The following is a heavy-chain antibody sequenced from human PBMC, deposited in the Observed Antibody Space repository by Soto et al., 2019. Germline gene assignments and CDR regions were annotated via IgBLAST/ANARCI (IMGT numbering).Heavy chain of an antibody. V-gene: IGHV3-7*01. Sequence: EVQLVESGGGLVQPGGSLRLSCAASGFTFSSHWMSWVRQAPGKGLEWVANIKQDGSEKYYVDSVTGRFTISRDNAKNALYLQMNSLRAEDTAVYYCARVLLWFGEPNYFDYWGQGTLVTVSS. CDR3: ARVLLWFGEPNYFDY. D-gene: IGHD3-10*01. CDR2: IKQDGSEK. CDR1: GFTFSSHW. J-gene: IGHJ4*02.